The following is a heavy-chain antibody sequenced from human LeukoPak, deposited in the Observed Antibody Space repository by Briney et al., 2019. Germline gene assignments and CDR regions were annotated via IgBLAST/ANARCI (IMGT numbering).Heavy chain of an antibody. D-gene: IGHD3-22*01. CDR2: ISSSGSTI. CDR3: ARRRSYYDSSGYPLDY. V-gene: IGHV3-48*03. Sequence: GGSLRLSCAASGFTFSSYEMNWVRQAPGKGLEWVSYISSSGSTIYYADSVKGRFTISRDNSKNTLYLQMNSLRAEDTAVYYCARRRSYYDSSGYPLDYWGQGTLVTVSS. CDR1: GFTFSSYE. J-gene: IGHJ4*02.